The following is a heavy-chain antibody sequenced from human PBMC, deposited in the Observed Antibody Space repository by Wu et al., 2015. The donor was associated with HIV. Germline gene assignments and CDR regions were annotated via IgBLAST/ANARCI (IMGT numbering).Heavy chain of an antibody. Sequence: QVLLVQSGAEVKKPGASVKVSCKASGYTFTSYGVSWVRQAPRQGLEYMGWISTYNGNTNFAQKFQGRVTMTTDTSTRTAYMELRSLRSDDTAVYYCARDPVGTAEYFPYWGRGRPSVTVSS. V-gene: IGHV1-18*01. D-gene: IGHD1-26*01. CDR3: ARDPVGTAEYFPY. J-gene: IGHJ1*01. CDR1: GYTFTSYG. CDR2: ISTYNGNT.